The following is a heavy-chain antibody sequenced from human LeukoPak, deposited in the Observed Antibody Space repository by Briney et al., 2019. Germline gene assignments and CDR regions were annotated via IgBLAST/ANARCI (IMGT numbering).Heavy chain of an antibody. V-gene: IGHV3-23*01. Sequence: PGGSLRLSCAASGFTFSSYAMSWVRQAPGKGLEWVSAISGSGGSTYYADSVKGRFTISRDNSKNTLYLQMNSLKAEDTAVYYCARLAAKNIAAAGKDWGQGTLVTVSS. CDR3: ARLAAKNIAAAGKD. CDR2: ISGSGGST. D-gene: IGHD6-13*01. J-gene: IGHJ4*02. CDR1: GFTFSSYA.